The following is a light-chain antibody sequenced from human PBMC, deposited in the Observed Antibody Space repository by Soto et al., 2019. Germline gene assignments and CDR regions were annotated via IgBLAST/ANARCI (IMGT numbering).Light chain of an antibody. CDR2: AAS. J-gene: IGKJ2*01. Sequence: DIQMTQSPSSLSASVGDRVTITCRASQSISSYLNWYQQKPGKAPKLLIYAASSLQSGVPSRFSGSGSGTDFNLTISSLQPEDFATYFCQQSYSTLMYTFGQGNKLEIK. CDR3: QQSYSTLMYT. CDR1: QSISSY. V-gene: IGKV1-39*01.